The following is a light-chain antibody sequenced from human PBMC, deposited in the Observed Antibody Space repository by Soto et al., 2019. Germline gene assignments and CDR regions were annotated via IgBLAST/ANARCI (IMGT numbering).Light chain of an antibody. V-gene: IGLV2-14*01. CDR1: SSDVGGYNY. CDR2: DVS. J-gene: IGLJ1*01. Sequence: QAVLTQPASVSGSPGQPITISCTGTSSDVGGYNYVSWYQQHPGKAPKLMIYDVSNRPSGVSNRFSGSKSGNTASLTISGLQAEDEADYYCSSYTSSSTYNYVFGTGTKV. CDR3: SSYTSSSTYNYV.